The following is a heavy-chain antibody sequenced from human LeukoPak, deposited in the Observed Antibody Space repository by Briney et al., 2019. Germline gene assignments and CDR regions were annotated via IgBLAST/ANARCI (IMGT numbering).Heavy chain of an antibody. Sequence: GGSLRLSCAASGFTVSSNYMSWVCQAPGKGLEWVSVIYSGGSTYYADSVKGRFTISRDNSKSTLYLQMNSLRAEDTAVYYCASGCDSSGEQYDYWGQGTLVTVSS. CDR3: ASGCDSSGEQYDY. D-gene: IGHD3-22*01. J-gene: IGHJ4*02. CDR1: GFTVSSNY. V-gene: IGHV3-53*01. CDR2: IYSGGST.